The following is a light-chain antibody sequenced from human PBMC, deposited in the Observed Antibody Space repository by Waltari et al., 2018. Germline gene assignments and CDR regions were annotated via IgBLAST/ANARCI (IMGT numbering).Light chain of an antibody. J-gene: IGLJ2*01. CDR3: QSYDSSLSAVV. V-gene: IGLV1-40*01. CDR1: SSNIGARYD. CDR2: GTT. Sequence: QSVLTQPPSVSGAPGQRVTISCTGSSSNIGARYDVHWYQQLPGTAPKLLIYGTTNRPSGVPDRFSGSKSGTSASLAITGLQAEDEADYYCQSYDSSLSAVVFGGGTKVTVL.